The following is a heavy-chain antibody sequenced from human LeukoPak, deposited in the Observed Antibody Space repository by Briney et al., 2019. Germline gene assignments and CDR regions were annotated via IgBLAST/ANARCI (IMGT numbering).Heavy chain of an antibody. V-gene: IGHV4-4*09. CDR3: ARQAGLSAYFDY. CDR2: IYTSGST. CDR1: GGSISSYY. Sequence: SVTLSLTCTVSGGSISSYYWSWIRQPPGKGLEWIGYIYTSGSTNYNPSLKSRVTISVDTSKNQFSLKLSSVTAADTAVYYCARQAGLSAYFDYWGQGTLVTVSS. D-gene: IGHD3/OR15-3a*01. J-gene: IGHJ4*02.